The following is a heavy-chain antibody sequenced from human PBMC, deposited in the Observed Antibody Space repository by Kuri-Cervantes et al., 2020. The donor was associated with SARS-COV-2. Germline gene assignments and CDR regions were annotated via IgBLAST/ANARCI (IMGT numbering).Heavy chain of an antibody. CDR1: GFSLSNARMG. Sequence: SGPTLVKPTETLTLTCTVSGFSLSNARMGVSWIRQPPGKALEWLAHIFSNDEKSYSTSLKSRLTISKDTSKSQVVLTMTNMDPVDTATYYCARTVSIAARRGHVYYYYYHMDVWGKGTTVTVSS. CDR2: IFSNDEK. D-gene: IGHD6-6*01. J-gene: IGHJ6*03. CDR3: ARTVSIAARRGHVYYYYYHMDV. V-gene: IGHV2-26*01.